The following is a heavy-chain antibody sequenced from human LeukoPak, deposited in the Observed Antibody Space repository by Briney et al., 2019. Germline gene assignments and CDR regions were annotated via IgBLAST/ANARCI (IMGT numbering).Heavy chain of an antibody. CDR2: IIPIFGSA. J-gene: IGHJ5*02. CDR3: ATGGIIAAAHNWFDP. D-gene: IGHD6-13*01. Sequence: ASVKVSCKASGGTFSSYAISWVRQAPGQGLEWMGGIIPIFGSANYAQKFQGRVTITADESTGTAYMELSSLRSEDTAVYYCATGGIIAAAHNWFDPWGQGTLVTVSS. V-gene: IGHV1-69*13. CDR1: GGTFSSYA.